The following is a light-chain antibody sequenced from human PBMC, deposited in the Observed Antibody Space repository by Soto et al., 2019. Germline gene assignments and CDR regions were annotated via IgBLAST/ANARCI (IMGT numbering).Light chain of an antibody. V-gene: IGLV1-44*01. CDR1: RSNIGSNS. CDR3: ASWDDRLKGYV. J-gene: IGLJ1*01. CDR2: IND. Sequence: QSVLTQPPSVSGTPGQRVIISCPGSRSNIGSNSVNWYQPLPGTAPKLLIYINDQRPSGVPDRFSGSTSGPSVSLAISGLQSEDEADYYCASWDDRLKGYVFGTGTKVPVL.